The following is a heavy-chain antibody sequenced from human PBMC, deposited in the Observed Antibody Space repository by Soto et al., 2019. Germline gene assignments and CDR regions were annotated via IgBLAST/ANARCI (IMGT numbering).Heavy chain of an antibody. CDR2: INPNSGGT. Sequence: ASVKVSCKASGYTFTGYYMHWVRQAPGQGLEWMGWINPNSGGTNYAQKFQGRVTMTRDTSISTAYMELSRLRSDETAVYYCARDKWKKAGGGMRMDVWGQGTTVTVSS. J-gene: IGHJ6*02. CDR3: ARDKWKKAGGGMRMDV. CDR1: GYTFTGYY. V-gene: IGHV1-2*02. D-gene: IGHD1-20*01.